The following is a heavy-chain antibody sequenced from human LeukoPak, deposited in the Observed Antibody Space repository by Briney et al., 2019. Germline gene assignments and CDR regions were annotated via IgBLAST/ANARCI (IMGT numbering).Heavy chain of an antibody. CDR3: ARVDPNCGGDCHYDY. CDR2: VSGNGGRT. D-gene: IGHD2-21*02. V-gene: IGHV3-64*01. J-gene: IGHJ4*02. CDR1: GFTFSKYT. Sequence: GGSLRLSCAASGFTFSKYTMHWVRQAPGKGLEYVSGVSGNGGRTYYASSVKDRFTISRDNSKNTLYLQMGSLTDEDMAVYYCARVDPNCGGDCHYDYWGQGTLVTVSS.